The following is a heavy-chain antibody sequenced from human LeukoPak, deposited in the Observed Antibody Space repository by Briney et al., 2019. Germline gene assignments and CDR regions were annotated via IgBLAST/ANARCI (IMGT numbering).Heavy chain of an antibody. CDR2: IYHSGST. D-gene: IGHD3-22*01. V-gene: IGHV4-30-2*01. Sequence: SQSLSLTCAVTVRSISSGGDSWSWIRQPPGKGLDWIGYIYHSGSTYYNPSLKSRVTISVDRSKNQFSLKLSSVTAADTAVYYCARVGYYDSSGYSSDPPNDAFDIWGQGTMVTVSS. CDR3: ARVGYYDSSGYSSDPPNDAFDI. J-gene: IGHJ3*02. CDR1: VRSISSGGDS.